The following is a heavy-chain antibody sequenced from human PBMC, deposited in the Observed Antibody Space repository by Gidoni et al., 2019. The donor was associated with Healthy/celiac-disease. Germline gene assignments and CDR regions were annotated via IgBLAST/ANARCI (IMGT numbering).Heavy chain of an antibody. Sequence: EVQLVESGGGLVKPGGSLRLSCAASGFTFSRYSMNWVRQAPGKGLEWVSSISSSSSYIYYADSVKGRFTISRDNAKNSLYLQMNSLRAEDTAVYYCARDEEGTGWFDPWGQGTLVTVSS. CDR1: GFTFSRYS. CDR3: ARDEEGTGWFDP. CDR2: ISSSSSYI. V-gene: IGHV3-21*01. J-gene: IGHJ5*02.